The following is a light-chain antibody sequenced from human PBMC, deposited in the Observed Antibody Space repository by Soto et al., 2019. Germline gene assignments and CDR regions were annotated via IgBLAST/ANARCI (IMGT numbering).Light chain of an antibody. CDR2: EGS. CDR3: CSYAGTSVV. J-gene: IGLJ2*01. V-gene: IGLV2-23*01. Sequence: QSALTQPASVSGSPGQAITISCTGTSSDVGSYNLVSWYQQHPGKAPKLMIYEGSNRPSGVSDRFSGSKTGNTASLAIYGLHSECEADYYRCSYAGTSVVFGGGTKLTVL. CDR1: SSDVGSYNL.